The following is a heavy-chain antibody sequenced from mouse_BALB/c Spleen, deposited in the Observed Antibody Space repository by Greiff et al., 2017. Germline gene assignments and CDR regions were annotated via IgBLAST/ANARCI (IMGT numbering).Heavy chain of an antibody. CDR3: ARHYGYYFDY. D-gene: IGHD2-2*01. J-gene: IGHJ2*01. V-gene: IGHV5-12-1*01. CDR1: GFAFSSYD. Sequence: EVKLMESGGGLVKPGGSLKLSCAASGFAFSSYDMSWVRQTPEKRLEWVAYISRGGGSTYYPDTVKGRFTISRDNAKNTLYLQMSSLKSEDTAMYFCARHYGYYFDYWGQGTTLTVSS. CDR2: ISRGGGST.